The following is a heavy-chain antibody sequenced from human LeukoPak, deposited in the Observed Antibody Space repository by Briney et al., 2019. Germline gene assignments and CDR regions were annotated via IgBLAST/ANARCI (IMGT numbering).Heavy chain of an antibody. Sequence: PGGSLRLSCVASGFTFSTYAMSWVRQAPGKGLKWVSVISNSGESTAYADSVKGRFTISRDNSKNTLYLQMNSLSADDTAVYYCAKDLLSQQVARCFDYWGQGTLVTVSS. J-gene: IGHJ4*02. V-gene: IGHV3-23*01. D-gene: IGHD6-13*01. CDR2: ISNSGEST. CDR1: GFTFSTYA. CDR3: AKDLLSQQVARCFDY.